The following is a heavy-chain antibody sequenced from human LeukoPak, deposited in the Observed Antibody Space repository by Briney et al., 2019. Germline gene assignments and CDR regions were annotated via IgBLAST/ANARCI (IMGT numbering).Heavy chain of an antibody. Sequence: SETLSLTCTVSGASISSSSYYWGWIRQPPGKGLEWIGSIYYSGYYYYNPSLKSRVTISVDPSENQFSLKLTSVTAAGTAVYYCASHNEYNYGYALFGYWGQGTLVAVSS. CDR1: GASISSSSYY. CDR3: ASHNEYNYGYALFGY. J-gene: IGHJ4*02. V-gene: IGHV4-39*01. D-gene: IGHD5-18*01. CDR2: IYYSGYY.